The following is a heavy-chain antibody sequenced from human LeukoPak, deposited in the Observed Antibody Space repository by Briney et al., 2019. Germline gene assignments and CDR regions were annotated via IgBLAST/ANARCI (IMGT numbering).Heavy chain of an antibody. Sequence: GASVKVSCKASGFTFTSSAVQWVRQARGQRLEWIGWIVVGSGNTNYAQKFQKRVTITRDMSTSTAYLQWSSLKASDTAMYYCARRDYMGYSLPTSHYYYYGMDVWGQGTTVTVSS. J-gene: IGHJ6*02. CDR3: ARRDYMGYSLPTSHYYYYGMDV. CDR2: IVVGSGNT. CDR1: GFTFTSSA. V-gene: IGHV1-58*01. D-gene: IGHD5-18*01.